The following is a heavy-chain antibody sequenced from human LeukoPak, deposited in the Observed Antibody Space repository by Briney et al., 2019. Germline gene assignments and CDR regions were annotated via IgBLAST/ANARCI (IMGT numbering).Heavy chain of an antibody. CDR3: ARAYNRSSYFDL. CDR1: GGFISQEY. V-gene: IGHV4-34*01. J-gene: IGHJ2*01. D-gene: IGHD6-6*01. Sequence: PSETLSLTCTVSGGFISQEYWSWIRQPPGKGLEWIGEINHSGSTNYNPSLKSRVTISVDTSKNQFSLKLSSVTAADTAVYYCARAYNRSSYFDLWGRGTLVTVSS. CDR2: INHSGST.